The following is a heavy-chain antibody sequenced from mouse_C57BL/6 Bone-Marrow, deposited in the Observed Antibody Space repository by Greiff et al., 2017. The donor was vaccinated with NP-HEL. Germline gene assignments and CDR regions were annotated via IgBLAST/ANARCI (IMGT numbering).Heavy chain of an antibody. Sequence: VQLQQSGPELVKPGASVKISCKASGYSFTGYYMNWVKQSPEKSLEWIGEINPSTGGTTYIQKFKAKATLTVDKSSSTAYMQLKSLTSEDSAVYYCARGGGVYGYFDYWGQGTTLTVSS. J-gene: IGHJ2*01. CDR1: GYSFTGYY. D-gene: IGHD1-1*02. CDR2: INPSTGGT. V-gene: IGHV1-42*01. CDR3: ARGGGVYGYFDY.